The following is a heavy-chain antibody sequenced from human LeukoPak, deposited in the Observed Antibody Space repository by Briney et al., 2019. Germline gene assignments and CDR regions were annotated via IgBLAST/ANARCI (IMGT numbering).Heavy chain of an antibody. D-gene: IGHD2/OR15-2a*01. CDR2: ISYDGSNE. V-gene: IGHV3-30-3*01. J-gene: IGHJ2*01. CDR1: VFTFSSYA. CDR3: ARDYAKTFYWYFDL. Sequence: PGGSLRLSCAASVFTFSSYAMHWVRQAPGKGLEWVAFISYDGSNEYYADSVKGRFTISRDNSKNMLYLQMNSLRAEDTAVYYCARDYAKTFYWYFDLWGRGTLVTVSS.